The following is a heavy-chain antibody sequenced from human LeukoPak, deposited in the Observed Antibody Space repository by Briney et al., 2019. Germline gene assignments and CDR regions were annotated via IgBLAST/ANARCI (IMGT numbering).Heavy chain of an antibody. CDR2: INFNNGGT. J-gene: IGHJ4*02. CDR1: GYSVTGYY. Sequence: GASVKVSCTASGYSVTGYYIHWVRQAPGQGLEWMGWINFNNGGTNQVHKFQGRVTMTRDTSNTTVYMEMSSLIFDDTAVYYCARYSNSGADYWGQATLVSVSS. D-gene: IGHD6-6*01. CDR3: ARYSNSGADY. V-gene: IGHV1-2*02.